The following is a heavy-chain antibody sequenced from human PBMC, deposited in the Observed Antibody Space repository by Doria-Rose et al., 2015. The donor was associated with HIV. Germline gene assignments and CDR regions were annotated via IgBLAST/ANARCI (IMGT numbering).Heavy chain of an antibody. D-gene: IGHD6-13*01. CDR3: ARIKSSRWYHKYYFDF. CDR1: GVSLSSPGMG. Sequence: QVTLKESGPVLVKPTETPTLTCTVSGVSLSSPGMGVSWIRQPPGKALEWLANIFSGDERSYRTSLKSRLTISRGTSKRQAVLTMTDMVPVDTATYYCARIKSSRWYHKYYFDFWGQGTLVIASA. J-gene: IGHJ4*02. CDR2: IFSGDER. V-gene: IGHV2-26*01.